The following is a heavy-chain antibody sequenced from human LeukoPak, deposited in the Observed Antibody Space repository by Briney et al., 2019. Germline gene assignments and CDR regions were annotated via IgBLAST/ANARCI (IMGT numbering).Heavy chain of an antibody. CDR1: GGSISSYY. CDR3: AREHQGIDY. CDR2: IYYSGST. Sequence: SETLSLTCTVSGGSISSYYWSWIRQPPGKGLEWIGYIYYSGSTNYNPSLKSRVTISVDTSKNQFSLKLSSVTAADTAVYYCAREHQGIDYWGQGTLVTVSS. V-gene: IGHV4-59*01. J-gene: IGHJ4*02.